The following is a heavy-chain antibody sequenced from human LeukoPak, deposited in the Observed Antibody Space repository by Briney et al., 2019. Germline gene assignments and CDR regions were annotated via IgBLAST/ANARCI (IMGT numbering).Heavy chain of an antibody. Sequence: SETLSLTCTVSGGSISSYYWSWIRQPPGKGLEWIGYIYYSGSTNYNPSLKSRVTISVDTSKNQFSLKLSSVTAADTAVYYCARPRGYSAYDYWGQGTLVTVSS. D-gene: IGHD5-12*01. CDR2: IYYSGST. CDR3: ARPRGYSAYDY. CDR1: GGSISSYY. V-gene: IGHV4-59*12. J-gene: IGHJ4*02.